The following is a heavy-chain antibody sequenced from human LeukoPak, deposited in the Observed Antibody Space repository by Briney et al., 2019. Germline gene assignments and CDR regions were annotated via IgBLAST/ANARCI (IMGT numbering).Heavy chain of an antibody. CDR1: GFTFSSHG. V-gene: IGHV3-21*04. CDR3: ARVDYGGSGY. J-gene: IGHJ4*02. CDR2: ISSGSSYI. Sequence: GGSLRLSCAASGFTFSSHGMNWVRQAPGKGLEWVSSISSGSSYIYYAGSVKGRFTISRDNAKNSLYLQMNSLRAEDTALYYCARVDYGGSGYWGQGTLVTVSS. D-gene: IGHD4-23*01.